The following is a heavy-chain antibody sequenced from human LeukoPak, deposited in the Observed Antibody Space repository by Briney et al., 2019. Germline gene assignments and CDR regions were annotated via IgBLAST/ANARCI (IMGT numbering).Heavy chain of an antibody. V-gene: IGHV1-2*02. CDR1: GYTFTGYY. D-gene: IGHD3-16*01. CDR2: INPNSGGT. CDR3: ARDNDSRDPPHFDY. Sequence: ASVKVSCKASGYTFTGYYMHWVRQAPGQGLEWMGWINPNSGGTNYAQKFQGRVTMTRDTSTSTAYMELSSLRFEDTAVYYCARDNDSRDPPHFDYWGQGTLVTVSS. J-gene: IGHJ4*02.